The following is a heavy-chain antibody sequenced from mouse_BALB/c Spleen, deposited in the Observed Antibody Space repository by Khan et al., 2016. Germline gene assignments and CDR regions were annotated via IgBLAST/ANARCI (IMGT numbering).Heavy chain of an antibody. J-gene: IGHJ4*01. CDR2: IDPYNGAT. Sequence: VQLQQSGPELVKPGASVKVSCKASGYAFTSYNIYWVKQSHGKGLEWIGYIDPYNGATRYNQKFKGKATLTVDRSSSTAYMHLNSLTSEDSAVYYCARSDDYDEYYAMDYWGQGTAVTVSS. V-gene: IGHV1S135*01. D-gene: IGHD2-4*01. CDR1: GYAFTSYN. CDR3: ARSDDYDEYYAMDY.